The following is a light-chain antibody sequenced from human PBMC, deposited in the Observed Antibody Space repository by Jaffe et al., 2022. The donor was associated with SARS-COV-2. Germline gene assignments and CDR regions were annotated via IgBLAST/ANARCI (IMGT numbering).Light chain of an antibody. J-gene: IGLJ3*02. CDR3: LLSYSGARGV. Sequence: QAVVTQEPSLTVSPGGTVTLTCDSNTGAVTSGHYPYWFQQKPGQAPRILMYDINKKFSWTPARFSGSLLGGKAALTLSGAQPEDEAEYYCLLSYSGARGVFGGGTKLTVL. CDR2: DIN. CDR1: TGAVTSGHY. V-gene: IGLV7-46*01.